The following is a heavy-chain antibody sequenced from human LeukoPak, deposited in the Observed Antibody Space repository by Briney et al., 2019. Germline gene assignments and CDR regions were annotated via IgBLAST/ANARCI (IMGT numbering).Heavy chain of an antibody. Sequence: GGSLRLSCAASGFTFSSYSMNWVRQAPGKGLEWVSYISSSSSTIYYADSVKGRFTISRDNAKNSLYLQMNSLRAEDTAVYYCARDSGGEAFDIWGQGIMVTVSS. CDR2: ISSSSSTI. V-gene: IGHV3-48*01. D-gene: IGHD4-23*01. CDR3: ARDSGGEAFDI. J-gene: IGHJ3*02. CDR1: GFTFSSYS.